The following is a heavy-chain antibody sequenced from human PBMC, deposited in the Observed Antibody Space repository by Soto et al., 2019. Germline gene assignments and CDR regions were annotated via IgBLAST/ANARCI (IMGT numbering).Heavy chain of an antibody. D-gene: IGHD1-26*01. CDR1: GYTFTSYT. CDR3: ARLRDSDGMDV. Sequence: GASVKVSCKASGYTFTSYTISWVRQAPGQGLEWMGRIIPILGIANYAQKFQGRVTITADKSTSTAYMELSSLRSEDKAVYYCARLRDSDGMDVWGQGTTVTVSS. J-gene: IGHJ6*02. V-gene: IGHV1-69*02. CDR2: IIPILGIA.